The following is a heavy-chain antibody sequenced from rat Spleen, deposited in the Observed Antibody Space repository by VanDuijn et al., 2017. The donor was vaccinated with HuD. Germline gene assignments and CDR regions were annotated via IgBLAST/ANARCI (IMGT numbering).Heavy chain of an antibody. CDR1: GHSITSSYR. Sequence: EVQLQESGPGLVKPSQSLSLTCSVTGHSITSSYRWNWIRKFPGNKLEWRGYINSAGTTNYNPSLKSRISITRDTSKNQFFLQVNSVTTSDTATFCCAILYSNYRLYYVVYRGQGVMVTVSS. CDR2: INSAGTT. D-gene: IGHD1-2*01. CDR3: AILYSNYRLYYVVY. V-gene: IGHV3-3*01. J-gene: IGHJ2*01.